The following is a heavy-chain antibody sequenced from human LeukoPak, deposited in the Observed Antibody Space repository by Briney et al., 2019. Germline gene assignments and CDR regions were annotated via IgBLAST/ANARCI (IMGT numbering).Heavy chain of an antibody. CDR1: GFTFSASA. J-gene: IGHJ4*02. CDR2: IDYDSSHI. Sequence: PGWSLRLSCAASGFTFSASAMNWVRQVPGKGLEWVSSIDYDSSHIYYAASVRGRFTISRDNARNSVYLQMNSLRVEDTAVYYCARDPLRYLRVGHYDYWGQGTRVAVSS. CDR3: ARDPLRYLRVGHYDY. D-gene: IGHD3-9*01. V-gene: IGHV3-21*01.